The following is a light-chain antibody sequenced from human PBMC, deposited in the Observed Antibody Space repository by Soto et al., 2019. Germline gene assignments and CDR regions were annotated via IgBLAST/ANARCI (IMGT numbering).Light chain of an antibody. CDR1: QSVSSSY. V-gene: IGKV3-20*01. J-gene: IGKJ1*01. Sequence: EIVLTQSPGTLSLSPGERATLSCRASQSVSSSYLAWYQQKPGQAPRLLIYGASSRAPGIPDRFSGSGSGTDFPLTISRLEPEDFAVYYCQQYGSSLTWTFGQGTKVEIK. CDR3: QQYGSSLTWT. CDR2: GAS.